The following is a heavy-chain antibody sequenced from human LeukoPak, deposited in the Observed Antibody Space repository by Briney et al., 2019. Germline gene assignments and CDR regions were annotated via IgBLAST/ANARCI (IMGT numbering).Heavy chain of an antibody. CDR3: ARGPYSSGWYGLDY. Sequence: ASVKVSCKASGYSFTYYYIYWGRQAPGQGLEWMGLINPSGGSTRYAQNFQGRVTMTRDTSTSTVSMELSSLRSGDTAMYYCARGPYSSGWYGLDYWGQGTLVTVSS. V-gene: IGHV1-46*01. CDR2: INPSGGST. CDR1: GYSFTYYY. J-gene: IGHJ4*02. D-gene: IGHD6-19*01.